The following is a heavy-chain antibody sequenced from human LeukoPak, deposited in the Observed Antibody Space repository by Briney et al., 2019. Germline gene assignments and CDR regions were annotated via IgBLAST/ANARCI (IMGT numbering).Heavy chain of an antibody. CDR1: GYTFTGYY. CDR3: ARDHYYGSGSYPD. J-gene: IGHJ4*02. Sequence: ASVKVSCKASGYTFTGYYMHWVRQAPGQGLEWMGWINPNSGGTNYAQKFQGRVTMTRDTSISTAYMELSRLRSDDTAVYYCARDHYYGSGSYPDWGQGTLVTVSS. V-gene: IGHV1-2*02. CDR2: INPNSGGT. D-gene: IGHD3-10*01.